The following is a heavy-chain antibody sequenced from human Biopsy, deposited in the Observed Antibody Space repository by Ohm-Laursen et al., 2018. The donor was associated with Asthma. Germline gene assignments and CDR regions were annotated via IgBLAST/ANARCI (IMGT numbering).Heavy chain of an antibody. D-gene: IGHD6-19*01. CDR2: IHHSGTS. CDR3: ARIPRRSGSCFVDY. V-gene: IGHV4-31*11. CDR1: GGSINIGDYY. Sequence: TLSLTCAVSGGSINIGDYYWSWIRQHPGKGLEWIGYIHHSGTSYFNPSLKSRVSFSRDTSKNQFSLRPSSVTAADTAMYYCARIPRRSGSCFVDYWGQGTLVTVSS. J-gene: IGHJ4*02.